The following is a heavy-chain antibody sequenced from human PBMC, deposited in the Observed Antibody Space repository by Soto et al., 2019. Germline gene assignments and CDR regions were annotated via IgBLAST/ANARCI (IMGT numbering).Heavy chain of an antibody. V-gene: IGHV3-23*01. CDR3: VKDLGLSGGGWFDP. CDR1: GFTFSSYA. D-gene: IGHD7-27*01. J-gene: IGHJ5*02. Sequence: EVQLLESGGGLVQPGGSLRLSCAASGFTFSSYAMNWVRQAPGMGLEWVSTISGRGSNTYYADSVKGRFTISRDNSKNTRYLQMNSLRVEDTAVYYCVKDLGLSGGGWFDPWGQGTLVTVSS. CDR2: ISGRGSNT.